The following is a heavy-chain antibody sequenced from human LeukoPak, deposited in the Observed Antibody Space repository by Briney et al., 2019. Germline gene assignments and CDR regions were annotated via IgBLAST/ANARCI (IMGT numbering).Heavy chain of an antibody. Sequence: HTGGSLRLSCAASGFSFSSHGMSWVRQAPGKGLEWVSGIIGGAGSTYYADSVKGRFTISGDNSKNTLYLQMNSLRAEDTALYYCASTRDPDYSSGWHRARAFDIWGQGTVVTVSS. CDR2: IIGGAGST. V-gene: IGHV3-23*01. D-gene: IGHD6-19*01. J-gene: IGHJ3*02. CDR1: GFSFSSHG. CDR3: ASTRDPDYSSGWHRARAFDI.